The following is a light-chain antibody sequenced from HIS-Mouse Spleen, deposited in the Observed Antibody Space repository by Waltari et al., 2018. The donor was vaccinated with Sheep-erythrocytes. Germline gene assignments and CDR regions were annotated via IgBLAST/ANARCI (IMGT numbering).Light chain of an antibody. Sequence: QSALTQPRSVSGSPGQSVTISCPGTSSDFGGYNYLSWYQQHPGKAPKLMIYDVSKRPSGVPDHFSGSKSGNTASLTISGLQAEDEADYYCCSYAGSYNHVFATGTKVTVL. J-gene: IGLJ1*01. CDR2: DVS. V-gene: IGLV2-11*01. CDR3: CSYAGSYNHV. CDR1: SSDFGGYNY.